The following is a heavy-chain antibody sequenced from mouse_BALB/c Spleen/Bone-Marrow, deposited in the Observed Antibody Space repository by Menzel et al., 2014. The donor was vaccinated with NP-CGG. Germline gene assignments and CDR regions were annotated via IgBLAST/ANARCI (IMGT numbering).Heavy chain of an antibody. D-gene: IGHD2-14*01. CDR2: IRNKAKGYTT. J-gene: IGHJ1*01. V-gene: IGHV7-3*02. Sequence: DVKLQESGGGLVQPGGSLRLSCATSEFTFTDYYISWVRQPPGKALEWLGFIRNKAKGYTTEYLPSVKGRVTISRANYESSLCRQVNTLRAEGGATYYCGRDGRNDSNWFLDVWGAGTTVTVSS. CDR3: GRDGRNDSNWFLDV. CDR1: EFTFTDYY.